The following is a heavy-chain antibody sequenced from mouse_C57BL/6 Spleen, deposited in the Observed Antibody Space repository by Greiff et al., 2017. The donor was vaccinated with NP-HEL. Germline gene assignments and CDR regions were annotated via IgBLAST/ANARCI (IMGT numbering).Heavy chain of an antibody. J-gene: IGHJ3*01. Sequence: QVQLQQPGAELVMPGASVKLSCKASGYTFTSYWMHWVKQRPGQGLEWIGEIDPSDSYTNYNQKFKGKSTLTVDKSSSTAYMQLSSLTSEDSAVYYCARDGYDGGGPFAYWGQGTLVTVSA. CDR1: GYTFTSYW. CDR3: ARDGYDGGGPFAY. D-gene: IGHD2-2*01. V-gene: IGHV1-69*01. CDR2: IDPSDSYT.